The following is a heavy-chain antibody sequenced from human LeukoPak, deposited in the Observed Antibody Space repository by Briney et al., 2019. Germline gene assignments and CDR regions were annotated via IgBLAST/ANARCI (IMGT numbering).Heavy chain of an antibody. CDR1: DESFGGYY. V-gene: IGHV4-34*01. D-gene: IGHD5-18*01. Sequence: PSETLSLTRADDDESFGGYYWRWSLRLMGPWLQWLVQMNHRGITNYIPSLKRRVAKPVDTSKNQFSLKLSSVTAADTAVYYCARAREDTAMVIFRADWYFDLWGRGTLVTVSS. J-gene: IGHJ2*01. CDR2: MNHRGIT. CDR3: ARAREDTAMVIFRADWYFDL.